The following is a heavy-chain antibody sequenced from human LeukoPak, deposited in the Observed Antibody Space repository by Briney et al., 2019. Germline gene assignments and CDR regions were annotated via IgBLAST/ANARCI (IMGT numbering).Heavy chain of an antibody. V-gene: IGHV4-34*01. CDR1: GGSFSDYS. Sequence: PSETLSLTCAVYGGSFSDYSWNWIRQPPGKGLEWIGEINHSGSTNYNPSLKSRVTISVDTSKNQFSLKLSSVTAADTAVYYCARRSVRGVIRYWGQGTLVTVSS. CDR3: ARRSVRGVIRY. J-gene: IGHJ4*02. CDR2: INHSGST. D-gene: IGHD3-10*01.